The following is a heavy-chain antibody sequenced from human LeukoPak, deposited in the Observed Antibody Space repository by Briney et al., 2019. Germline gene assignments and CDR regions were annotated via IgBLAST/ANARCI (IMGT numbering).Heavy chain of an antibody. J-gene: IGHJ4*02. V-gene: IGHV1-18*04. Sequence: ASVKVSCKASGYTFTGYFMHWVRQAPGQGLEWMGWISAYNGNTNYAQKLQGRVTMTTDTSTSTAYMELRSLRSDDTAVYYCARGEIAAAGSDYWGQGTLVTVSS. CDR2: ISAYNGNT. CDR1: GYTFTGYF. CDR3: ARGEIAAAGSDY. D-gene: IGHD6-13*01.